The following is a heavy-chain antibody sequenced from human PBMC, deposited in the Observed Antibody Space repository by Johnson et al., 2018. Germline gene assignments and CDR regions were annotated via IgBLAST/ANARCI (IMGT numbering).Heavy chain of an antibody. CDR3: ARAQPAFDI. J-gene: IGHJ3*02. CDR1: GFTVSSNY. Sequence: VQLVQSGGGLVQPGGSLRLSCAASGFTVSSNYMSWVRQAPGKGLEWVSVIYSGGNTYYADSVKGRFTISRDNAKNSLYLQMNSLRAEDTALYYCARAQPAFDIWGQGTMGTVSS. CDR2: IYSGGNT. D-gene: IGHD1-14*01. V-gene: IGHV3-53*01.